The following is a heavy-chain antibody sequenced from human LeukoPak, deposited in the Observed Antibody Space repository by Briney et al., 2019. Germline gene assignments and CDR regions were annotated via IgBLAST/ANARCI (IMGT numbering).Heavy chain of an antibody. CDR3: ARGRYYEGSFDY. Sequence: ASVKVSCKVSGYTLTELSMHWVRQAPGKGLEWMGWMNPNSGNTGYAQKFQGRVTITRNTSISTAYMGLSSLRSEDTAVYYCARGRYYEGSFDYWGQGTLVTVSS. D-gene: IGHD3-22*01. V-gene: IGHV1-8*03. CDR2: MNPNSGNT. J-gene: IGHJ4*02. CDR1: GYTLTELS.